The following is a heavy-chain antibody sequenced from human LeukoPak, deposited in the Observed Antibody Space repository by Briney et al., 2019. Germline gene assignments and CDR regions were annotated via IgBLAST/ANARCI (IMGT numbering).Heavy chain of an antibody. J-gene: IGHJ4*02. CDR1: GGSFSGYY. V-gene: IGHV4-34*01. CDR3: ARGGEMATTIDY. CDR2: INHSGST. Sequence: SETLSLTCAVYGGSFSGYYWSWIRQPPGKGLEWIGEINHSGSTNYNPSLKSRVTISVDTSKNQFSLKLSSVTAADTAVYYCARGGEMATTIDYWGQGILVTVSS. D-gene: IGHD5-24*01.